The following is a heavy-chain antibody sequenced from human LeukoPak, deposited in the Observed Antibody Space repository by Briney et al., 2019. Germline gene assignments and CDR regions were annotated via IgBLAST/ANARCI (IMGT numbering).Heavy chain of an antibody. D-gene: IGHD5-24*01. CDR1: GYSFTSYW. Sequence: HGESLKISCKGSGYSFTSYWIGWVRQMPGKGLGWMGIIYPGDSDTRYSPSFQGQVTISADKSISTAYLQWSSLKASDTAMYYCARRSTAWNPDGYNYFDYWGQGTLVTVSS. CDR3: ARRSTAWNPDGYNYFDY. CDR2: IYPGDSDT. J-gene: IGHJ4*02. V-gene: IGHV5-51*01.